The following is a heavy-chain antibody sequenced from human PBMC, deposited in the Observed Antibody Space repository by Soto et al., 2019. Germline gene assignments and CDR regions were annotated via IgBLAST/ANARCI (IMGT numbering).Heavy chain of an antibody. CDR2: VSYDGSVT. J-gene: IGHJ3*02. D-gene: IGHD6-19*01. V-gene: IGHV3-30-3*01. CDR1: GFTFSEYA. CDR3: ARDHLALTENAFDI. Sequence: QVHLVESGGGVVQPGRSLRLSCAASGFTFSEYAMHWVRQAPGVGLEWVAVVSYDGSVTYYADSVKGRFTISRDDSRNTLYLQTNSLRVEDTAIYYCARDHLALTENAFDIWGQGTMVTVSS.